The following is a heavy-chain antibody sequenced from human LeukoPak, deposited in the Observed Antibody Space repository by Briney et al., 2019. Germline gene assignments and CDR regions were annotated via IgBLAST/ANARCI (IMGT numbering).Heavy chain of an antibody. CDR1: GITFTTYA. Sequence: GGSLRLSCATSGITFTTYAMQWVRQAPGKGLEWVAVISSDGNKKNYADSVKGRFTISKDSSKNTLYLQMNTLRAEDTALYYCARDIGRDTITTEIEYWGQGTLVTVSS. D-gene: IGHD4-11*01. V-gene: IGHV3-30-3*01. CDR3: ARDIGRDTITTEIEY. CDR2: ISSDGNKK. J-gene: IGHJ4*02.